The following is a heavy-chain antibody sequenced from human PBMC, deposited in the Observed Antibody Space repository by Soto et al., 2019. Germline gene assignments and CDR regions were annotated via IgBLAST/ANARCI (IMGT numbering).Heavy chain of an antibody. J-gene: IGHJ6*03. CDR1: GYTFTSYG. V-gene: IGHV1-18*01. CDR3: ARDHRGRSIAVAGKYYYYYYMDV. Sequence: QVQLVQSGAEVKKPGASVKVSCKASGYTFTSYGISWVRQAPGQGLEWVGWISAYNGNTNYAQKLQGRVTMTTDTSTSTAYMEVRSLRSDDTAVYYCARDHRGRSIAVAGKYYYYYYMDVWGKGTTVTVSS. CDR2: ISAYNGNT. D-gene: IGHD6-19*01.